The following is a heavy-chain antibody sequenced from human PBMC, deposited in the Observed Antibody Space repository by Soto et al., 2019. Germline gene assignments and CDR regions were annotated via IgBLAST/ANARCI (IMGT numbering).Heavy chain of an antibody. V-gene: IGHV4-31*03. CDR1: GGSISSGGYY. CDR3: ARAGDDYGEWRIDY. Sequence: QVQLQESGPGLVKPSQTLSLTCTVSGGSISSGGYYWSWIRQHPGKGLEWIGYIYYSGSTYFNPSLKSRVTISVDTSKNQFSLKLSSVTAADTAVYYCARAGDDYGEWRIDYWGQGTLVTVSS. D-gene: IGHD4-17*01. CDR2: IYYSGST. J-gene: IGHJ4*02.